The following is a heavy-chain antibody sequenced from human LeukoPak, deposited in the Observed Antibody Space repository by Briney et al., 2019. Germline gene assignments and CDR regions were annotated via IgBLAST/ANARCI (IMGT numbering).Heavy chain of an antibody. CDR1: GFTFSKHW. CDR3: VRALTGVDDY. Sequence: GGSLRLSCAASGFTFSKHWMHWVRQAPGKGLVWVSRMNPDGSNTDYADSVKGRFTISRDNAQNTLYLQMNSLRAEDTAVYYCVRALTGVDDYWGQGTLVTVSS. J-gene: IGHJ4*02. CDR2: MNPDGSNT. V-gene: IGHV3-74*01. D-gene: IGHD1-14*01.